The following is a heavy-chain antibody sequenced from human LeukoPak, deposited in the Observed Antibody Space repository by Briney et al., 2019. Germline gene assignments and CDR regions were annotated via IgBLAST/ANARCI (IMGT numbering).Heavy chain of an antibody. V-gene: IGHV3-23*01. CDR1: GFTFSRYW. CDR3: AELGITMIGGV. Sequence: GGSLRLSCVASGFTFSRYWMHWVRQAPGKGLEWVSAISGSGGSTYYADSVKGRFTISRDNAKNSLYLQMNSLRAEDTAVYYCAELGITMIGGVWGKGTTVTISS. CDR2: ISGSGGST. D-gene: IGHD3-10*02. J-gene: IGHJ6*04.